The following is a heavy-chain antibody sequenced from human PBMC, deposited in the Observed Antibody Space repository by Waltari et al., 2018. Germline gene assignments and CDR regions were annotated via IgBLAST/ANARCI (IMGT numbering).Heavy chain of an antibody. D-gene: IGHD3-10*01. CDR3: VQGGFYYAD. Sequence: EVQVVESGGGLVQPGGSLRLSCVASGFTFSNYWMSWVRQAPGKGRGGVANIKPDGSEKNHVDSVKGRVTISRDNAKNSLYLQMNSLRAEDTAVYYCVQGGFYYADWGQGTLVTVSS. CDR2: IKPDGSEK. V-gene: IGHV3-7*01. CDR1: GFTFSNYW. J-gene: IGHJ4*02.